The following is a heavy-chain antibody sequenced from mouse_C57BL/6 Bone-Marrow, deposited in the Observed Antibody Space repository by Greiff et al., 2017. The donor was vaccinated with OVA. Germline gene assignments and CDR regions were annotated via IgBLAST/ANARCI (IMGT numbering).Heavy chain of an antibody. CDR3: ARGITTVVDAY. J-gene: IGHJ3*01. CDR2: IYPGSGST. Sequence: QVQLQQSGAELVKPGASVKMSCKASGYTFTSYWITWVKQRPGQGLEWIGDIYPGSGSTNYNEKFKSNATLTVDTSSSTAYMQLSSLTSEDSAVYYCARGITTVVDAYWGQGTLVTVSA. CDR1: GYTFTSYW. D-gene: IGHD1-1*01. V-gene: IGHV1-55*01.